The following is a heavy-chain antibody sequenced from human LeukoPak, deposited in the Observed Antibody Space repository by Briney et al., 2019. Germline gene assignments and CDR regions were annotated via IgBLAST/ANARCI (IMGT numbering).Heavy chain of an antibody. CDR3: ARETRGAVGSY. V-gene: IGHV3-7*05. Sequence: GGSLRHSCAASVSTLSTYWMSWVRQTPGKGLEWVASLMQDGSDKYYVDSVKGRLTISRDNAENSLYLQMNSLRAEDTAVYYCARETRGAVGSYWGQGTLVTVSS. CDR1: VSTLSTYW. D-gene: IGHD6-19*01. J-gene: IGHJ4*02. CDR2: LMQDGSDK.